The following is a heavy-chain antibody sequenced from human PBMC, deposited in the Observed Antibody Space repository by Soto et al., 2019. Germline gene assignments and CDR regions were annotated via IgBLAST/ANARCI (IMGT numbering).Heavy chain of an antibody. CDR1: GFTFSSYA. CDR2: ISIRGGDE. D-gene: IGHD6-6*01. Sequence: ESGGGVVQPGKSLRLSCAASGFTFSSYAMHWARQAPGKGLAWVTVISIRGGDEYYAEAVRGRFTISRDDSKNTLYLQMDSRRVEDTAVYYCARGTIVARQHLDYWGQGTLVTVSS. V-gene: IGHV3-30*03. CDR3: ARGTIVARQHLDY. J-gene: IGHJ4*02.